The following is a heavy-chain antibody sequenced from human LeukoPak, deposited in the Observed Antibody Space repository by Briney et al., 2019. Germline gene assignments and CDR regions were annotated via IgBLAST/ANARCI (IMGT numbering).Heavy chain of an antibody. CDR1: GFTVSSIH. Sequence: GGSLRLSCAASGFTVSSIHVNWVRQAPGKGLEWASVIYSGGSTYYADSVKGRFTISRDKSKNTLYLQMSYLRAEDTAVYYCVRAAPGDCSSTSCSLFDNWGQGILVTVSS. D-gene: IGHD2-2*01. J-gene: IGHJ4*02. CDR3: VRAAPGDCSSTSCSLFDN. CDR2: IYSGGST. V-gene: IGHV3-53*01.